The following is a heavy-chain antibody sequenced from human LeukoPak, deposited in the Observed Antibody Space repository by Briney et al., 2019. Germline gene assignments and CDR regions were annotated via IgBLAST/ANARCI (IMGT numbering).Heavy chain of an antibody. Sequence: GGSLRLSCAASGFTFSSYGMNWVRQAPGKGLEGVSYISSSGSNIYYADSVKGRFTISRDNAKNSLYQQMNSLRAEDTAVYYCARVGVYSSSWPVSDYWGQGTLVTVSS. D-gene: IGHD6-13*01. CDR3: ARVGVYSSSWPVSDY. J-gene: IGHJ4*02. V-gene: IGHV3-48*03. CDR1: GFTFSSYG. CDR2: ISSSGSNI.